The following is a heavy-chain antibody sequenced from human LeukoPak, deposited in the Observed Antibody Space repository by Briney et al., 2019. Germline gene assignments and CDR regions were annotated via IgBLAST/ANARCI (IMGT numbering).Heavy chain of an antibody. Sequence: PSVKLSCKASGYTFTGYYMRWVRHAPGQGLEWMGWINPNRGGTNYAQKFQGRVTMTRDTSIRTAYMELSRLRSDDPAVYYCARDVDHYDITGKGLVDIWGQGTMVTVSS. CDR1: GYTFTGYY. D-gene: IGHD3-22*01. V-gene: IGHV1-2*02. J-gene: IGHJ3*02. CDR3: ARDVDHYDITGKGLVDI. CDR2: INPNRGGT.